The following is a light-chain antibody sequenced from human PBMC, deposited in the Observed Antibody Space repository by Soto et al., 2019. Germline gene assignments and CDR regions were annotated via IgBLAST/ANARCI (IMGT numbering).Light chain of an antibody. CDR2: GAS. CDR1: QSVSSSY. Sequence: EIVLTQSPGTLSLSPGERATLSCRASQSVSSSYLAWYQQKPGQAPRLLIYGASSRATGIPDRFSGSGSGTEFTLTISSLEPEDFAVYYCQQRSNWITFGQGTEWRL. J-gene: IGKJ5*01. CDR3: QQRSNWIT. V-gene: IGKV3D-20*02.